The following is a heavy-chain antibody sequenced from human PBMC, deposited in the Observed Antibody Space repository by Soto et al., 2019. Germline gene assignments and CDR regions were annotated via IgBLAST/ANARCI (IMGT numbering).Heavy chain of an antibody. CDR1: GFTFSSYA. D-gene: IGHD3-10*01. V-gene: IGHV3-30-3*01. Sequence: QVQLVESGGGVVQPGRSLRLSCAASGFTFSSYAMHWVRQAAGKGLEWVAVISYDGSNKYYADSVKGRFTISRDNSKNTLYLQMSSLRAEDSGVYYCARDPMGRYYGSGSYYFDYLGQGTLVTVSS. CDR2: ISYDGSNK. CDR3: ARDPMGRYYGSGSYYFDY. J-gene: IGHJ4*02.